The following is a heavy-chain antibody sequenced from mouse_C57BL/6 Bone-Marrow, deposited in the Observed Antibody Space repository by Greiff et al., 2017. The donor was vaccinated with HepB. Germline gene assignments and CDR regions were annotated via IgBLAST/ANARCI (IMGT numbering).Heavy chain of an antibody. J-gene: IGHJ2*01. CDR1: GFSLTSYG. V-gene: IGHV2-2*01. CDR3: ARNYYDYGRPYFDY. D-gene: IGHD2-4*01. Sequence: QVQLKESGPGLVQPSQSLSITCTVSGFSLTSYGVHWVRQSPGKGLEWLGVIWSGGSTDYNAAFISRLSISKDNSKSQVFFKMNSLQADDTAIYYCARNYYDYGRPYFDYWGQGTTLTVSS. CDR2: IWSGGST.